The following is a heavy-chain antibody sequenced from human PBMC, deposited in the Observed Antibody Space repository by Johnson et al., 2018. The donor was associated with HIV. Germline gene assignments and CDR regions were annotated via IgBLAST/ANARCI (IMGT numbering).Heavy chain of an antibody. Sequence: VQLVESGGGVVQPGRSLRLSCAASGFTFSSYAMHWVRQAPGNGLEWVAVISYDGSNIYYADSVRGRFTISRDNSNNTLYLQMNSLRPEDTAVYYCARGLIAVAGFDAFDIWGQGTMVTVSS. J-gene: IGHJ3*02. D-gene: IGHD6-19*01. CDR2: ISYDGSNI. CDR3: ARGLIAVAGFDAFDI. V-gene: IGHV3-30*04. CDR1: GFTFSSYA.